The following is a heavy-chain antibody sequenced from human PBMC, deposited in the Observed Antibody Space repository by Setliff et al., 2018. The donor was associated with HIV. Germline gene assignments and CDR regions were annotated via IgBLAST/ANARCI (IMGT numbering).Heavy chain of an antibody. CDR3: ARGLSIFGVAPPGFYSFMDV. Sequence: SETLSLTCTVSGDSFSTPTNHWGWIRQPPGKGLEWIGYIHYSGSSNYNPSLKSRVSISLDTSKKQVSLKLNSVTSADTAVYYCARGLSIFGVAPPGFYSFMDVWGKGTTVTVSS. D-gene: IGHD3-3*01. CDR2: IHYSGSS. CDR1: GDSFSTPTNH. J-gene: IGHJ6*03. V-gene: IGHV4-61*01.